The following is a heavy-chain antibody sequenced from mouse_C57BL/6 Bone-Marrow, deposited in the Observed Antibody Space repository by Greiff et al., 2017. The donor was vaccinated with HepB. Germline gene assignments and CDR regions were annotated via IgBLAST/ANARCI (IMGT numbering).Heavy chain of an antibody. CDR3: ARGYGYSVAY. CDR1: GYTFTDYY. D-gene: IGHD2-2*01. Sequence: EVQLQQSGPVLVKPGASVKMSCKASGYTFTDYYMNWVKQSHGKSLEWIGVINPYNGGISYNQKFKGKATLTVDKSSSTAYMELNSLTSEDSAVYYCARGYGYSVAYWGQGTLVTVTA. J-gene: IGHJ3*01. CDR2: INPYNGGI. V-gene: IGHV1-19*01.